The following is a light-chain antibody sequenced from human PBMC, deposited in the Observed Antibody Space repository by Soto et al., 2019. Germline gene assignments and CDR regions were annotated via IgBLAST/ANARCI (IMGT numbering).Light chain of an antibody. V-gene: IGKV3-15*01. CDR1: QTINNN. J-gene: IGKJ5*01. Sequence: KQSPTTLSISPLFRVTLSFRSSQTINNNVAWYQLKDGQVPRLLIYGASTRATDVQARFSGSGSGTEFTLTISSLQSEDFAVYYCQQYNKVHPIRLGQGTRLEIK. CDR3: QQYNKVHPIR. CDR2: GAS.